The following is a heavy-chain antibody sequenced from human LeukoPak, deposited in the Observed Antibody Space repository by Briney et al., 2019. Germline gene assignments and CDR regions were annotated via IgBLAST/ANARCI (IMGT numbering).Heavy chain of an antibody. J-gene: IGHJ4*02. CDR3: ARGTMGATDY. CDR1: GFTFSSYS. V-gene: IGHV3-7*01. D-gene: IGHD1-26*01. CDR2: IKPDGSEK. Sequence: GGSLRLSCAASGFTFSSYSMNWVRQAPGKGLEWVANIKPDGSEKYYVDSVKGRFTISRDNAKNSLYLQMNSLRAEDTAVYFCARGTMGATDYWGQGTLVTVSS.